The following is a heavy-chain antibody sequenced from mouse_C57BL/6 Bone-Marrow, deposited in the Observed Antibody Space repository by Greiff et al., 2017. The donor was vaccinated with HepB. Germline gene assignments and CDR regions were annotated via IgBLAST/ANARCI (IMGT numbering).Heavy chain of an antibody. CDR3: ARRGITTLPWYFDV. V-gene: IGHV1-55*01. CDR1: GYTFTSYW. D-gene: IGHD1-1*01. J-gene: IGHJ1*03. CDR2: IYPGSGST. Sequence: QVQLQQPGAELVKPGASVKMSCKASGYTFTSYWITWVKQRPGQGLEWIGDIYPGSGSTNYNEKFKSKATLTVDTSSSTAYMQLSSLTSEDSAVYYCARRGITTLPWYFDVWGTGTTVTVSS.